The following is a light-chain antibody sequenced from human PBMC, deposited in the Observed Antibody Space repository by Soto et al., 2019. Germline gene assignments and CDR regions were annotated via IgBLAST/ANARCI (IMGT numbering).Light chain of an antibody. V-gene: IGLV3-10*01. Sequence: SYELTQPPSVSVSPGQTARITCSGDALPKKNAYWYQQRSCQAPVLVIYGDNKRPSGIPERFSVSSSGTVATLTISGAQVEDEADYFCYSTDSSNSRGVFGGGTKVTVL. J-gene: IGLJ2*01. CDR1: ALPKKN. CDR2: GDN. CDR3: YSTDSSNSRGV.